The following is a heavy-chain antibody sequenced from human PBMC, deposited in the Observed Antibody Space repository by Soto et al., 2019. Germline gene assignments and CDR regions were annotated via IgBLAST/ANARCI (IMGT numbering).Heavy chain of an antibody. CDR2: ISAYNGNT. Sequence: QVQLVQSGAEVKKPGASVKVSCKASGYTFTSYGIIWVRQAPGQGLEWMGWISAYNGNTNYAQKLQGRVTMTTDTSTSTAYMELRSLRSDDTAVYYCARDSAGVHFIAARNYGMDVWGQGTTVTVSS. J-gene: IGHJ6*02. V-gene: IGHV1-18*01. D-gene: IGHD6-6*01. CDR1: GYTFTSYG. CDR3: ARDSAGVHFIAARNYGMDV.